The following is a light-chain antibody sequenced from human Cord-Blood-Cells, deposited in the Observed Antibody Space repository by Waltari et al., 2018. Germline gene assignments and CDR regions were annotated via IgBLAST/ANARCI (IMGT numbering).Light chain of an antibody. V-gene: IGKV1-9*01. J-gene: IGKJ3*01. CDR2: AAS. CDR3: QQLNSYPT. CDR1: QGISSY. Sequence: DIQLTQSPSFLSASVGDRVTITCRASQGISSYLAWYQQKPGKAPKLLIYAASTLQSGVPSRFSGSGSGTEFTLTISSLQPEDFATYYCQQLNSYPTFGPGTKVVIK.